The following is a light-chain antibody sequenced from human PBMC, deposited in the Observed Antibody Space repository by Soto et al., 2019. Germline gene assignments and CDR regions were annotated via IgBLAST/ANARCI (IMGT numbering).Light chain of an antibody. CDR3: QQYGASPPYT. Sequence: ESVLTQSPGTLSLSPGERATLSCRASRSFASSYLAWYQHKPCQAPRLLIYAASIRATGVPDRFSGSGSGTDFTLTISRLEPEDSAVYYCQQYGASPPYTFGQGTKVEIK. CDR1: RSFASSY. CDR2: AAS. J-gene: IGKJ2*01. V-gene: IGKV3-20*01.